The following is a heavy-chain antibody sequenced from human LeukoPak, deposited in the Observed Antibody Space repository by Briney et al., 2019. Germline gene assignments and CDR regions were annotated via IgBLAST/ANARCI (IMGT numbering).Heavy chain of an antibody. V-gene: IGHV3-53*01. CDR2: IYSDSST. D-gene: IGHD2-15*01. CDR1: GFSVSSNY. Sequence: GGSLRLSCAASGFSVSSNYMSWVRQAPGKGLEWVSVIYSDSSTYYADSVKGRFTISRDNSKSTVYLQMNSLRAEDTAVYYCARGSHPYCSGGSCCSDWGQGTLVTVSS. J-gene: IGHJ4*02. CDR3: ARGSHPYCSGGSCCSD.